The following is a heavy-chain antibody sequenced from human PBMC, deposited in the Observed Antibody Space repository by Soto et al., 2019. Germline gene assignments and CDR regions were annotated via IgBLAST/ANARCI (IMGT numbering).Heavy chain of an antibody. J-gene: IGHJ4*02. V-gene: IGHV4-39*01. D-gene: IGHD3-10*01. CDR2: IYYSGST. CDR3: ARQLNYYGLGSYYPDC. Sequence: QLQLQESGPGLVKPSETLSLTCTVSGDSISSSRYSWGWIRQPPGKGLEWIGTIYYSGSTYYNPSLKSRVTIFVDTSKNQFFLRLTSVTAADTAVYYCARQLNYYGLGSYYPDCWGQGTLVTVSS. CDR1: GDSISSSRYS.